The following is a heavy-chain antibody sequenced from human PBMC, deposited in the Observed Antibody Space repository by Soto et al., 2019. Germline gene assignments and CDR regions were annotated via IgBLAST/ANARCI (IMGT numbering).Heavy chain of an antibody. CDR1: GDTFTDYH. J-gene: IGHJ5*01. CDR3: AREGGSNSLAPKSNWFDT. CDR2: INANNGGA. Sequence: QVQLVQSGDEVKNPGASVKVSCKPSGDTFTDYHIHWVRQAPGQSLEFMGWINANNGGAGSAQQFQGRLTVTRDTSISTVYMELSNLRSDDTAVYFCAREGGSNSLAPKSNWFDTWGHGTRVTVSS. D-gene: IGHD6-13*01. V-gene: IGHV1-2*02.